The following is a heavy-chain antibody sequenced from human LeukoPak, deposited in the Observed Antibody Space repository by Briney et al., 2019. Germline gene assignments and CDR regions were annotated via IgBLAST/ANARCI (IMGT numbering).Heavy chain of an antibody. CDR3: ARAEYCSSTSCYRDVTFDI. V-gene: IGHV1-69*01. CDR1: GGTFSSYA. Sequence: ASVKVSCKASGGTFSSYASSWVRQAPGQGLEWMGGIIPIFGTANYAQKFQGRVTITADESTSTAYMELSSLRSEDTAVYYCARAEYCSSTSCYRDVTFDIWGQGTMVTVSS. CDR2: IIPIFGTA. D-gene: IGHD2-2*02. J-gene: IGHJ3*02.